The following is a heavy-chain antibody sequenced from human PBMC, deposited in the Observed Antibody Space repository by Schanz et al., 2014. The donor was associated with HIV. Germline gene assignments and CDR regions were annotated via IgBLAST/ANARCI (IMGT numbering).Heavy chain of an antibody. CDR2: ISYDGRNK. J-gene: IGHJ6*02. CDR1: GFTFNSYG. Sequence: QVQLVESGGGVVQPGRSLRLSCAASGFTFNSYGMHWVRQAPGKGLEWVPVISYDGRNKLYADSVKGRFTISRDNSKNSLSLLIKSLRAEDTAVYYCVRLMSSDYDFYHYGMDVWGQGTTVIVSS. V-gene: IGHV3-33*05. D-gene: IGHD4-17*01. CDR3: VRLMSSDYDFYHYGMDV.